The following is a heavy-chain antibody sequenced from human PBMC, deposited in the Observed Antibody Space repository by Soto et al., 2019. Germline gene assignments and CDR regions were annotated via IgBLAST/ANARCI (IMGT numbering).Heavy chain of an antibody. CDR1: GGSISSYY. CDR2: IYYSGST. V-gene: IGHV4-59*01. J-gene: IGHJ6*02. CDR3: ARVGLDFWSGSRPGYYVMDV. Sequence: QVQLQESGPGLVKPSETLSLTCTVSGGSISSYYWTWIRQPPGKGLEWIGYIYYSGSTNYNPSLKSRVTISVDTSKNQFSLKLSSVTAADTAVYYCARVGLDFWSGSRPGYYVMDVWGQGTTVTVSS. D-gene: IGHD3-3*01.